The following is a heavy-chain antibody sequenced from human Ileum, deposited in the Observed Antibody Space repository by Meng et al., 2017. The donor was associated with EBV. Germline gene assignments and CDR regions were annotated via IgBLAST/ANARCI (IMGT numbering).Heavy chain of an antibody. D-gene: IGHD3-10*02. Sequence: QVQLQEPGPGLVRPSETLSLTCTASGGSISSYYWSWIRQPPGKGLEWIGYIYYSGSTNYNPSLKSRVTMSVDTSKNQFSLKLSSVTAADTAVYYCAKNRINMLDWGQGTLVTVSS. CDR3: AKNRINMLD. CDR1: GGSISSYY. J-gene: IGHJ4*02. CDR2: IYYSGST. V-gene: IGHV4-59*01.